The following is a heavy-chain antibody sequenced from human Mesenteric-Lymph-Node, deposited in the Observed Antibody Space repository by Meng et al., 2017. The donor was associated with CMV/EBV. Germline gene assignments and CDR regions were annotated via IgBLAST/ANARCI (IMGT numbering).Heavy chain of an antibody. CDR1: GFTFSSYS. CDR3: ARGGSSSSPVDFQH. CDR2: ISSSSSYI. D-gene: IGHD6-13*01. V-gene: IGHV3-21*04. Sequence: GESLKISCAASGFTFSSYSMNWVRQAPGKGLEWVSSISSSSSYIYYADSVKGRFTISRDNAKNSLYLQMNSLRTEDTALYYCARGGSSSSPVDFQHWGQGTLVTVSS. J-gene: IGHJ1*01.